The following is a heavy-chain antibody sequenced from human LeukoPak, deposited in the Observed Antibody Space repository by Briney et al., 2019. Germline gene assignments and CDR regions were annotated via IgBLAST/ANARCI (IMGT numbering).Heavy chain of an antibody. V-gene: IGHV4-34*01. J-gene: IGHJ6*03. D-gene: IGHD2-2*01. CDR1: GGSSSGYY. CDR3: AAGCTSSSCYWFYYADV. Sequence: PSETLSLTCAVYGGSSSGYYWNWIRQPPGKGLEWIGEINHSGSTNYNPSLKSRVSISIDTSKKQFSLKLTSVTAADTAVYYCAAGCTSSSCYWFYYADVWGRGTAVTASS. CDR2: INHSGST.